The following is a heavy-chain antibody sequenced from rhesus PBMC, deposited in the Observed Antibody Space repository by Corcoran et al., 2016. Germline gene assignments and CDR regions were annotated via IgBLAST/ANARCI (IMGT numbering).Heavy chain of an antibody. CDR1: GGSFSAFY. J-gene: IGHJ4*01. CDR3: ARGGNCLDY. CDR2: INGDGGNS. D-gene: IGHD1-44*01. Sequence: QVQLQESGPGLVKPSETLSLTCAVSGGSFSAFYWGWIRPPPGKGLEWIGYINGDGGNSDYNPSLKGRVTISTDTSKNQFSLKLSSVTAADTAVYYCARGGNCLDYWGQGVLVTVSS. V-gene: IGHV4-165*01.